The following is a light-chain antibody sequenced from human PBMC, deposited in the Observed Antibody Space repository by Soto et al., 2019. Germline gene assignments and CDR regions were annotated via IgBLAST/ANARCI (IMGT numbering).Light chain of an antibody. CDR3: QQRSNWPRIT. J-gene: IGKJ5*01. Sequence: EIVLTQSPATLSLSPGERATLSCRASQSVSSYLAWYQQKPGRAPRLLIYDASNRATGIPARFSGSGSGTDFTLTISSLEPEDFAVYYCQQRSNWPRITFDQGTRLEIK. CDR1: QSVSSY. CDR2: DAS. V-gene: IGKV3-11*01.